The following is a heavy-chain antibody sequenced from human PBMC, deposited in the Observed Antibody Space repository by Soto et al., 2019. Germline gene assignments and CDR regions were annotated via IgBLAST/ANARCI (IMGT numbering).Heavy chain of an antibody. CDR3: ARGVTMVRGVIHTPYFDY. CDR2: IYYSGST. CDR1: GGSISSGGYY. V-gene: IGHV4-31*03. Sequence: QVRLQESGPGLVKPSQTLSLTCTVSGGSISSGGYYWSWIRQHTAKGLEWIGYIYYSGSTYYNPSLKSRVTISVDTSKNQFSLKLSSVTAADTAVYYCARGVTMVRGVIHTPYFDYWGQGTLVTVSS. D-gene: IGHD3-10*01. J-gene: IGHJ4*02.